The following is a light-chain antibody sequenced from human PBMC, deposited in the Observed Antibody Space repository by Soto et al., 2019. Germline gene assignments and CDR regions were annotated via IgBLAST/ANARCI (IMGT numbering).Light chain of an antibody. Sequence: QTVVTQEPSLTVSPGGTVTLTCASSTGAVTSGYYPNWFQQKPGQTPRALIYDTSNKHPWTPGRFSGSLLGGKAALTLSGVQPEDEAEYYCLLYYGGAYVFGTGTKVTVL. CDR1: TGAVTSGYY. CDR2: DTS. CDR3: LLYYGGAYV. J-gene: IGLJ1*01. V-gene: IGLV7-43*01.